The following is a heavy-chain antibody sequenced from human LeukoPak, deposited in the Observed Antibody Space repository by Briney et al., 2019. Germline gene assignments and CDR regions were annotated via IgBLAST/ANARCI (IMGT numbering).Heavy chain of an antibody. CDR2: INSDGSSI. CDR3: AKVLGGLWPGIDY. CDR1: GFTFSTHS. J-gene: IGHJ4*02. V-gene: IGHV3-74*01. D-gene: IGHD2-15*01. Sequence: PGGSLRLSCTASGFTFSTHSMHWVRQAPGKGPVWVSRINSDGSSIRYADSVTGRFTISRDNAKNTVYLQMNSLRAEDTAVYYCAKVLGGLWPGIDYWGQGTVVTVSS.